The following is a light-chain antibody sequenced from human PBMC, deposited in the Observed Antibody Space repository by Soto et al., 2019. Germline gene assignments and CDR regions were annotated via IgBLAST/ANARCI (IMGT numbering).Light chain of an antibody. Sequence: EIVLTQSPGTLSLSPGERATLSCRASQSVSSSYLAWYQQKPGQAPRRLIYGASSRATCIPDRFSGSGSGTKFTLTIRRLEPEDFAVYYCQQYGSLYTFGQGTKMEIK. CDR1: QSVSSSY. CDR3: QQYGSLYT. J-gene: IGKJ2*01. CDR2: GAS. V-gene: IGKV3-20*01.